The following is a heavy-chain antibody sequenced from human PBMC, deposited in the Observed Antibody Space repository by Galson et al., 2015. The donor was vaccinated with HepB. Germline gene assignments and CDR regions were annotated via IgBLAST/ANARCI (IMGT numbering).Heavy chain of an antibody. D-gene: IGHD2-2*01. Sequence: SVKVSCKASGYTFTGYYMHWVRQAPGQGLEWMGWINPKSGGTNYAQKFRGRVTMTRDTSISTAYMELSRLRSDDTAVYYCARDYIVVVPAAIYYYYYMDVWGKGTTVTVSS. J-gene: IGHJ6*03. CDR2: INPKSGGT. CDR1: GYTFTGYY. CDR3: ARDYIVVVPAAIYYYYYMDV. V-gene: IGHV1-2*02.